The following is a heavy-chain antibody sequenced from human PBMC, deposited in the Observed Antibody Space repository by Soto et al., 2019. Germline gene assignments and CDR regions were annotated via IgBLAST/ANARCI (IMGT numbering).Heavy chain of an antibody. V-gene: IGHV4-4*07. J-gene: IGHJ5*02. D-gene: IGHD6-13*01. CDR2: IHGSGSA. CDR1: NGSISNFY. Sequence: SETLSLTCTVSNGSISNFYWNWIRQSAGKGLEWIGRIHGSGSATYNPSLRSRVTMSVDTSKNQFSLKVNSVTGADTAVYYCARSSHKESWFDPWGQGILVTVSS. CDR3: ARSSHKESWFDP.